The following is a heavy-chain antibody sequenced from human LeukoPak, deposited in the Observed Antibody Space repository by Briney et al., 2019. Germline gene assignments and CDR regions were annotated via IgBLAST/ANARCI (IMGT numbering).Heavy chain of an antibody. CDR1: GGTFSSYA. D-gene: IGHD1-26*01. Sequence: GASVKVSCKASGGTFSSYAISWVRQAPGQGLEWMGGIIPIFGTANYAQKFQGRVTITADESTSTAYMELSSLRSEDTAVYYCARPTTNYYYYGMDVWGQGTAVTVSS. J-gene: IGHJ6*02. CDR3: ARPTTNYYYYGMDV. V-gene: IGHV1-69*13. CDR2: IIPIFGTA.